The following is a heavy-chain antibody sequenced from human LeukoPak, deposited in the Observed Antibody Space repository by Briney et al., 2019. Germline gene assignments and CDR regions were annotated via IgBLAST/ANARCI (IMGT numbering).Heavy chain of an antibody. D-gene: IGHD6-13*01. CDR1: GYTFTGYY. CDR3: ARLAQLGAGY. J-gene: IGHJ4*02. CDR2: MNPNSGNT. V-gene: IGHV1-8*02. Sequence: ASVKVSCKASGYTFTGYYIHLLRQATGQGLEWMGWMNPNSGNTGYAQKFQGRVTMTRNTSISTAYMELSSLRSEDTAVYYCARLAQLGAGYWGQGTLVTVSS.